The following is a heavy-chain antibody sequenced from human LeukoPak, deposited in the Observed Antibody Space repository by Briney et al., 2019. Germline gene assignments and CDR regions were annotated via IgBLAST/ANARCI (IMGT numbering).Heavy chain of an antibody. CDR1: GFTFSSYA. D-gene: IGHD5-12*01. Sequence: PGGSLRLSCVASGFTFSSYAISWVRQAPGKGLEWVSAIGGSGGSTYYTDSVKGRFTISRDNSKNTLYLQMNSLRAEDTAVYYCAKGGSGYVNGYDYWGQGTLVTVSS. J-gene: IGHJ4*02. CDR2: IGGSGGST. V-gene: IGHV3-23*01. CDR3: AKGGSGYVNGYDY.